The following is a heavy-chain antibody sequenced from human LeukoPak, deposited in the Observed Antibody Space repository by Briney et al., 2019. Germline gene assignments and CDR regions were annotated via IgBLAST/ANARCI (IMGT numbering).Heavy chain of an antibody. D-gene: IGHD3-3*01. CDR2: INHSGST. Sequence: SETLSLTCAVYGGSFSGYYWSWIRQPPGKGLEWIGEINHSGSTNYNPSLKSRVTISVDTSKNQFSLKLSSVTAADTAVYYCARIKERFLEWFESSRRKYGMDVWGQGTTVTVSS. CDR3: ARIKERFLEWFESSRRKYGMDV. V-gene: IGHV4-34*01. J-gene: IGHJ6*02. CDR1: GGSFSGYY.